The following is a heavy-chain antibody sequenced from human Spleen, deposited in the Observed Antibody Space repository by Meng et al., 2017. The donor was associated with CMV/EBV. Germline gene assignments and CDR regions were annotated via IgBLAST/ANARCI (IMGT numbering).Heavy chain of an antibody. CDR2: IYYSGST. CDR3: AREGAHDYGDFDY. CDR1: GGSISSSSYY. D-gene: IGHD4-17*01. V-gene: IGHV4-39*07. Sequence: QPEGRAPGPGSPSEPLSLTCTVSGGSISSSSYYWGWIRQPPGKGLEWIGSIYYSGSTYYNPSLKSRVTISVDTSKNQFSLKLSSVTAADTAVYYCAREGAHDYGDFDYWGQGTLVTVSS. J-gene: IGHJ4*02.